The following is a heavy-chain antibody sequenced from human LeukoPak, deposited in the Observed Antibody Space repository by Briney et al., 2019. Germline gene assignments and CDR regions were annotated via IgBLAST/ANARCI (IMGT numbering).Heavy chain of an antibody. D-gene: IGHD1-26*01. CDR2: ISGSSSYV. J-gene: IGHJ4*02. V-gene: IGHV3-21*06. CDR3: ARRPEYSGSYYGPPDY. CDR1: GFTFNTYN. Sequence: PGGSLRPSCAASGFTFNTYNMNWVRQAPGKGLEWVSSISGSSSYVYYADSVKGRFTISRDNAKNSLYLQMNSLRAEDTAVYYCARRPEYSGSYYGPPDYWGQGTLVTVSS.